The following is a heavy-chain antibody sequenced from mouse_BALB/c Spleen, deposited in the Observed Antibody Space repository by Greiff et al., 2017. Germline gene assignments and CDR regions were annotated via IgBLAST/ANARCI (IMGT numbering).Heavy chain of an antibody. Sequence: EVQGVESGGDLVKPGGSLKLSCAASGFTFSSYGMSWVRQTPDKRLEWVATISSGGSYTYYPDSVKGRCTISRDNAKNTLYLQMSSLKSEDTAMYYCARHDYDDYWGQGTLVTVSA. CDR1: GFTFSSYG. V-gene: IGHV5-6*01. J-gene: IGHJ3*01. D-gene: IGHD2-4*01. CDR2: ISSGGSYT. CDR3: ARHDYDDY.